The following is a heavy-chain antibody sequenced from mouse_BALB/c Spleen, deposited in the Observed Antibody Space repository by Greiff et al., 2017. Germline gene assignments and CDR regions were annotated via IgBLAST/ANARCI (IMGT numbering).Heavy chain of an antibody. CDR1: GFTFSSYA. CDR2: ISSGGST. CDR3: ARIAGGAMDY. Sequence: EVKLVESGGGLVKPGGSLKLSCAASGFTFSSYAMSWVRQTPEKRLEWVASISSGGSTYYPDSVKGRFTISRDNARNILYQQMSSLRSEDTAMYYCARIAGGAMDYWGQGTSVTVSS. J-gene: IGHJ4*01. V-gene: IGHV5-6-5*01.